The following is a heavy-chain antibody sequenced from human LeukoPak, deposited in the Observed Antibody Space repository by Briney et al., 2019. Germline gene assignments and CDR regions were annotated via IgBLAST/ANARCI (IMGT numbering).Heavy chain of an antibody. J-gene: IGHJ3*02. V-gene: IGHV4-59*08. CDR3: GRLPYYGGAFDI. D-gene: IGHD3-10*01. Sequence: SETLSLTCTVSGGSISSYYWSWIRQPPGKGLEWIGYIYYSGSTNYNPSLKSRVTISVDTSKNQFSLKLSSVTAADTAVYYCGRLPYYGGAFDIWGQGTMVTVSS. CDR2: IYYSGST. CDR1: GGSISSYY.